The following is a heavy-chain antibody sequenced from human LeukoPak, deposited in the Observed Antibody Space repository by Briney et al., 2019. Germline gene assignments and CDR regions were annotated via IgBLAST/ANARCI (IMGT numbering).Heavy chain of an antibody. Sequence: PGRSLRLSCAASGFTFSSYGMHWVRQVPGKGLEWVAVISYDGSNKYYADSVKGRFTISRDNSKNTLYLQMNSLRAEDTAVYYCAKDGGYCSGGSCWRGLDYWGQGTLVTVSS. CDR3: AKDGGYCSGGSCWRGLDY. D-gene: IGHD2-15*01. CDR2: ISYDGSNK. CDR1: GFTFSSYG. V-gene: IGHV3-30*18. J-gene: IGHJ4*02.